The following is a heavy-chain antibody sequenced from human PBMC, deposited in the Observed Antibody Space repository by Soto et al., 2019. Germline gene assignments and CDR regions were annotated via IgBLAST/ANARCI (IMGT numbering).Heavy chain of an antibody. V-gene: IGHV4-59*01. Sequence: SETLSLTCTVSGGSISSYYWSWIRQPPGKGLEWIGYIYYSGSTNYNPSLKSRVTISVDTSKNQLSLKLSSVTAADTAVYYCARDSVPDSSPTTCGGDCYSHYYYGMDVWGQGTTVTVSS. CDR2: IYYSGST. D-gene: IGHD2-21*02. J-gene: IGHJ6*02. CDR3: ARDSVPDSSPTTCGGDCYSHYYYGMDV. CDR1: GGSISSYY.